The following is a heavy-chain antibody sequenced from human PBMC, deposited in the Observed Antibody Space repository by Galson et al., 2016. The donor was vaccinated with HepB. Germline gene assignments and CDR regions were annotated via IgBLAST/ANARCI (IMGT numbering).Heavy chain of an antibody. CDR3: ARRPATTGAPFDY. D-gene: IGHD1-14*01. CDR2: IHPGGSDF. J-gene: IGHJ4*02. Sequence: QSGAEVTKPGESLKISCQGSGSRFTSYWIGWVRQMPGKGLEWMGIIHPGGSDFRNNPSFQGQVSISADTSISTAYLQWSSLKASDTAMYYCARRPATTGAPFDYWGQGTLVAVSS. V-gene: IGHV5-51*01. CDR1: GSRFTSYW.